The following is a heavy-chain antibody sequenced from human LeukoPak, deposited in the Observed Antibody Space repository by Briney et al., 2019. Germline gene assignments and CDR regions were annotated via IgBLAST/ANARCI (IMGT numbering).Heavy chain of an antibody. D-gene: IGHD3-22*01. V-gene: IGHV3-53*01. CDR3: ARARLKYYYASRRYWYFDL. J-gene: IGHJ2*01. Sequence: GGSLRLSCAASGFTVSSNYMSWVRQAPGKGLEWVSVIYSGGSTYYADSVKGRFTISRDNSKNTLYLQMNSLRAEDTAVYYCARARLKYYYASRRYWYFDLWGRGTLVTVSS. CDR2: IYSGGST. CDR1: GFTVSSNY.